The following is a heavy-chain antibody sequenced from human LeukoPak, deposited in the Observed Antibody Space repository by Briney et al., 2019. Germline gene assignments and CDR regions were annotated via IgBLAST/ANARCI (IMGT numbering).Heavy chain of an antibody. J-gene: IGHJ6*03. V-gene: IGHV4-59*01. CDR2: IYYSGST. CDR3: AGHYYDSSGYFLHYYYYMDV. CDR1: GGSISSYY. Sequence: SETLSLTCTVSGGSISSYYWSWLRQPPGKGLEWIGYIYYSGSTNYNPSLKSRVTISVDTSKSQFSLKLSPVTAADTALYYCAGHYYDSSGYFLHYYYYMDVWGKGTTVTVSS. D-gene: IGHD3-22*01.